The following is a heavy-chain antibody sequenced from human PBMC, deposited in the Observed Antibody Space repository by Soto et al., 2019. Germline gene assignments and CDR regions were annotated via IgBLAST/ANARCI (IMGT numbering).Heavy chain of an antibody. J-gene: IGHJ4*02. Sequence: QVQLQESGPGLVKPSQTLSLTCTVSGGSISSGGYYWSWIRQHPGKGLEWIGYIYYSGSTYYNPFISSRVTISVDTSKNQFSLKLSSVTAADTAVYYCARFSLDGRYFGDYWGQGTLVTVSS. CDR1: GGSISSGGYY. CDR2: IYYSGST. CDR3: ARFSLDGRYFGDY. D-gene: IGHD3-9*01. V-gene: IGHV4-31*03.